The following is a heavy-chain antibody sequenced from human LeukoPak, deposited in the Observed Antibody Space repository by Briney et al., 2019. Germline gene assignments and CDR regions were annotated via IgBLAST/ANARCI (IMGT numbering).Heavy chain of an antibody. D-gene: IGHD6-19*01. CDR2: INWNGGST. CDR3: AGGDRNGWYFDY. CDR1: GFTFEDHG. V-gene: IGHV3-20*04. J-gene: IGHJ4*02. Sequence: GGSLRLSCAASGFTFEDHGMSWVRQVPGKGLEWVSGINWNGGSTGYADSVKGRFTISRDNAKNSLYLQMNSLRAEDTALYYCAGGDRNGWYFDYWGQGTPVTVSS.